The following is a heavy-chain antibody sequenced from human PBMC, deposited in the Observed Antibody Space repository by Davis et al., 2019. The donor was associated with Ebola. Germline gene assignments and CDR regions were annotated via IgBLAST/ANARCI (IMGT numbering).Heavy chain of an antibody. D-gene: IGHD6-6*01. J-gene: IGHJ4*02. CDR2: IWYDGSNK. CDR3: ARDGEEAYSSSSSAFDY. Sequence: GESLKISCAASGFTFSSYGMHWVRQAPGKGLEWVAVIWYDGSNKYYADSVKGRFTISRDNSKNTLYLQMNSLRAEDTAVYYCARDGEEAYSSSSSAFDYWGQGTLVTVSS. CDR1: GFTFSSYG. V-gene: IGHV3-30*19.